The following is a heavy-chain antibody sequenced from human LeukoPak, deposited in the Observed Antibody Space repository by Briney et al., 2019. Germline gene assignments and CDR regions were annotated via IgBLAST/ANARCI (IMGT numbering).Heavy chain of an antibody. D-gene: IGHD3-3*01. Sequence: SVKVSCKASGGTFSSYAISWVRQAPGQGLEWMRGIIPIFGTANYAQKFQGRVTITTDESTSTAYMELSSLRSEDTAVYYCAIGTIFGVVTHYHYYMDVWGKGATVTVSS. CDR1: GGTFSSYA. J-gene: IGHJ6*03. CDR2: IIPIFGTA. CDR3: AIGTIFGVVTHYHYYMDV. V-gene: IGHV1-69*05.